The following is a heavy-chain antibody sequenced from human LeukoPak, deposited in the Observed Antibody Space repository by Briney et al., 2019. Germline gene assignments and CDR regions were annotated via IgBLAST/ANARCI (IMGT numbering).Heavy chain of an antibody. CDR2: ISSSDTII. CDR3: AGDRNSDWYSPLDY. CDR1: GFTFSDYY. J-gene: IGHJ4*02. D-gene: IGHD6-19*01. V-gene: IGHV3-11*01. Sequence: PGGSLRLSCAASGFTFSDYYMSWIRRAPGKGLEWVSYISSSDTIIYYADSVKGRFTISRDNSRNTVYMQMDSLRAEDTAIYYCAGDRNSDWYSPLDYWGQGSQVTVSP.